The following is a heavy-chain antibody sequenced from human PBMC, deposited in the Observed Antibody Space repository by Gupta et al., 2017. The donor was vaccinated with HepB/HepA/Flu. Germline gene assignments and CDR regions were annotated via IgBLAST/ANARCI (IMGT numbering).Heavy chain of an antibody. CDR2: VRDKANSYGL. CDR1: GFTFSPHY. V-gene: IGHV3-72*01. D-gene: IGHD1-26*01. Sequence: EMQLVESGGGLVQPGGSLSLSCLGSGFTFSPHYLDWVSQNPGQGLEWIDRVRDKANSYGLDYAASVTDRFTNSRDDSKNSLFLEMNNLKVEDTAVYYCVRVKLGPTTKYFDLCGRGTLVTVSS. CDR3: VRVKLGPTTKYFDL. J-gene: IGHJ2*01.